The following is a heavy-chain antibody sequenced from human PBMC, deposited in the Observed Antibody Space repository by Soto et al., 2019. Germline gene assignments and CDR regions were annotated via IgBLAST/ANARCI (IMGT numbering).Heavy chain of an antibody. Sequence: QLQLQESGPGLVKPSETLSLTCTVSGGSISSSSYYWGWIRQPPGKGLEWIGSIYYSGSTYYNPSLKSRVTISVDTSKNQFSLKLSSVTAADTAVYYCARLPGGTRADYFDYWGQGTLVTVSS. CDR3: ARLPGGTRADYFDY. CDR2: IYYSGST. J-gene: IGHJ4*02. V-gene: IGHV4-39*01. CDR1: GGSISSSSYY. D-gene: IGHD2-15*01.